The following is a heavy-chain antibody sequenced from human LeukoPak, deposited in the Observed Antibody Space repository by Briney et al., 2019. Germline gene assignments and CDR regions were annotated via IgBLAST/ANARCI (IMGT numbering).Heavy chain of an antibody. CDR2: IIPIFGTA. D-gene: IGHD5-24*01. CDR3: AGRRDGYNQRRAFDI. V-gene: IGHV1-69*13. Sequence: ASVKVSCKASGGTFSSYAISWVRQSPGQGLEWMGGIIPIFGTANYAQKFQGRVTITSHESTSTAYTALSSLRSEDTAVYYCAGRRDGYNQRRAFDIWGQGTMVTVCS. CDR1: GGTFSSYA. J-gene: IGHJ3*02.